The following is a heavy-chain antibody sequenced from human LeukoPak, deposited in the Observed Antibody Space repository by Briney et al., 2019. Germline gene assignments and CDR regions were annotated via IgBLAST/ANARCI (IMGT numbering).Heavy chain of an antibody. CDR2: ISSSSSYI. D-gene: IGHD3-22*01. CDR1: GFTFSSYS. CDR3: ARRTYYYDSSGPIDLDY. Sequence: GSLXLSCAASGFTFSSYSMNWVRQAPGKGLEWGSSISSSSSYIYYADSVKGRFTISRDNAKNSLYLQMNSLRAEDTAVYYCARRTYYYDSSGPIDLDYWGQGTLVTVSS. J-gene: IGHJ4*02. V-gene: IGHV3-21*01.